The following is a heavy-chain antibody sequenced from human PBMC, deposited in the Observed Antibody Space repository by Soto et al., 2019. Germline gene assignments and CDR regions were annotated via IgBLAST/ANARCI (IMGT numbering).Heavy chain of an antibody. J-gene: IGHJ4*02. V-gene: IGHV4-59*08. CDR3: ASRYGSAIDY. CDR1: GGSISSYY. CDR2: IYYSGST. Sequence: QVQLQESGPGLVKPSETLSLTCTVSGGSISSYYWSWIRQPPGKGLEWIGYIYYSGSTNYNPSLKGRVTISVDTSKNQFSLKLSSVTAADTAVYYCASRYGSAIDYWGQGTLVTVSS. D-gene: IGHD1-26*01.